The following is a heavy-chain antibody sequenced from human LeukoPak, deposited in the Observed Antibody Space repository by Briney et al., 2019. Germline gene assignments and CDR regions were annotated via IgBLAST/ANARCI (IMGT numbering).Heavy chain of an antibody. CDR1: GFTFTTYA. V-gene: IGHV3-23*01. D-gene: IGHD6-19*01. Sequence: GGSLRLSCAASGFTFTTYAMSWVRQAPGKGLEWVSVMSGSGTSTYYADSVKGRFTISRDNSKNTAYLEMNSLRVEDTAVYYCASWPVGWYGEDSWGQGTLVTVSS. J-gene: IGHJ4*02. CDR2: MSGSGTST. CDR3: ASWPVGWYGEDS.